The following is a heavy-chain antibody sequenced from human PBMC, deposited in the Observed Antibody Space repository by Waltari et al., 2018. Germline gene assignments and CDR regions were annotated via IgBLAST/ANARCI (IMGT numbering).Heavy chain of an antibody. J-gene: IGHJ4*02. V-gene: IGHV3-23*01. CDR2: ISGDGAAS. D-gene: IGHD3-10*01. CDR3: AAYSGISSSFEY. Sequence: VQLLESGGGLVQPGGSLRLSCAAYGFTFSNYGMNCVRQAPGKGLEWVSAISGDGAASFYGDSVKGRFTISRDNSESTLRLQMHSLRTEDTAIYFCAAYSGISSSFEYWGQGTLVTVSS. CDR1: GFTFSNYG.